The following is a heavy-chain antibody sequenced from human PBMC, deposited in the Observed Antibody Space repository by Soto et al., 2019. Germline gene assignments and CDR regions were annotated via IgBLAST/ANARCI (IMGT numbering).Heavy chain of an antibody. CDR3: ASAHYGSWSYYLLKINWFDP. CDR1: GGAISSGGYF. D-gene: IGHD3-10*01. V-gene: IGHV4-30-2*01. J-gene: IGHJ5*02. Sequence: SETLSLTCAVSGGAISSGGYFWSWIRQPPGKGLEWIGYIYHSGSTYYNPSLKSRVSISVDRSKNQFSLKLSSVTAADTAVYYPASAHYGSWSYYLLKINWFDPWGQGTLVTVSS. CDR2: IYHSGST.